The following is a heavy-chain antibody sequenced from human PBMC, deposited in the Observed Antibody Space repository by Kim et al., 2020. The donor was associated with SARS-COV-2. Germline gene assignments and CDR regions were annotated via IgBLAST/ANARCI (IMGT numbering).Heavy chain of an antibody. D-gene: IGHD6-19*01. V-gene: IGHV6-1*01. CDR3: VGGGGWNT. J-gene: IGHJ5*02. CDR2: TFYRSKWYN. CDR1: GDSVSSKSAA. Sequence: SQTHSLTCAISGDSVSSKSAAWNWIRQSPSRGLEWLGRTFYRSKWYNEYAISVKSRITINPDTSKNQFSLLLNSVTPEDTAVYYCVGGGGWNTWGQGTLVTVSS.